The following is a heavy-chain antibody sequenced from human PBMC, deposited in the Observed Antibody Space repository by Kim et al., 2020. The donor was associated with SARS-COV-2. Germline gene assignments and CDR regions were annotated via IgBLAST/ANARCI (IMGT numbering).Heavy chain of an antibody. V-gene: IGHV3-53*01. CDR3: AREGWGATLPFLAFDI. CDR2: IYSGGST. CDR1: GFTVSSNY. Sequence: GGSLRLSCAASGFTVSSNYMSWVRQAPGKGLEWVSVIYSGGSTYYADSVKGRFTISRDNSKNTLYLQMNSLRAEDTAVYYCAREGWGATLPFLAFDIWGQGTMVTVSS. D-gene: IGHD1-26*01. J-gene: IGHJ3*02.